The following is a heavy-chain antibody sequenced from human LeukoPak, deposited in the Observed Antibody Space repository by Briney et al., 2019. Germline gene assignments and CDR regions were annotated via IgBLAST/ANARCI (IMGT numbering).Heavy chain of an antibody. CDR3: ARKDVVLVDAVRYYYYGMDV. CDR2: INPSGGST. CDR1: GYNFISYY. V-gene: IGHV1-46*01. J-gene: IGHJ6*02. D-gene: IGHD2-15*01. Sequence: ASVKVSCKASGYNFISYYMHWVRQAPGQGLEWMGIINPSGGSTSYAQKFQDRVTMTRDTSTSTVYMELSSLKSEDTAVYYCARKDVVLVDAVRYYYYGMDVWGQGSLVTVSS.